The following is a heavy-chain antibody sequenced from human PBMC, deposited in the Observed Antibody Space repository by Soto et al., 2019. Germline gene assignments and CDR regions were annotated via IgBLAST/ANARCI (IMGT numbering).Heavy chain of an antibody. D-gene: IGHD6-13*01. CDR2: IYYSGST. CDR1: GGSISNSSYY. J-gene: IGHJ4*02. CDR3: ARLPLPAAGIVDFDY. Sequence: PSETLSLTCTVSGGSISNSSYYWGWIRQPPGKGLEWIGNIYYSGSTYYKPSLKSRVTTSVDTSKNQFSLKLSSVTAADTAVYYCARLPLPAAGIVDFDYWGQGTLVTVSS. V-gene: IGHV4-39*07.